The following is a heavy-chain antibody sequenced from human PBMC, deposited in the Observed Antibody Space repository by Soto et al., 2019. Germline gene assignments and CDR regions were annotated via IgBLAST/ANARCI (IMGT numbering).Heavy chain of an antibody. J-gene: IGHJ6*02. V-gene: IGHV4-59*01. Sequence: SETLSLTCTVSGGSISSYYWSWIRQPPGKGLEWIGYIYYSGSTNYNPSLKSRVTISVDTSKNQFSLKLSSVTAADTAVYYCARARSSSWYYYYGMDVWGQGTTVTVSS. D-gene: IGHD6-13*01. CDR2: IYYSGST. CDR3: ARARSSSWYYYYGMDV. CDR1: GGSISSYY.